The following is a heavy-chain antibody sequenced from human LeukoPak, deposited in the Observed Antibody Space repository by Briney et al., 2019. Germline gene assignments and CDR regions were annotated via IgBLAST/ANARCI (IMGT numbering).Heavy chain of an antibody. CDR1: GYTFTSYY. J-gene: IGHJ4*02. V-gene: IGHV1-46*01. D-gene: IGHD2/OR15-2a*01. CDR2: INPSGGST. CDR3: AKGHSNSGMISPHSYYFDY. Sequence: GASVKVSCKASGYTFTSYYMHWVRQAPGQGLEWMGIINPSGGSTSYAQKFQGRVTMTRDTSTSTVYMELSSLRSEDTAVYYCAKGHSNSGMISPHSYYFDYWGQGTLVTVSS.